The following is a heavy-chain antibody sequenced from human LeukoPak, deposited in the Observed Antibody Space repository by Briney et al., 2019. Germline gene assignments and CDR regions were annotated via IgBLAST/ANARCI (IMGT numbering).Heavy chain of an antibody. V-gene: IGHV3-21*01. J-gene: IGHJ4*02. D-gene: IGHD3-16*01. CDR2: ISSSSSYI. Sequence: PGGSLRLSCAASGFTFSSYSMNWVRQAPGKGLEWVSSISSSSSYIYYADSVKGRFTISRDNAKNSLYLQMNSLRAEDTAVYYCAKDGNYVWGSYPQPTDYWGQGTLVTVSS. CDR1: GFTFSSYS. CDR3: AKDGNYVWGSYPQPTDY.